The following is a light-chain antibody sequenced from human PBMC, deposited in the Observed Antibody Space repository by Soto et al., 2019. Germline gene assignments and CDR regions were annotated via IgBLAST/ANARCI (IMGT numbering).Light chain of an antibody. CDR2: DES. V-gene: IGKV1-33*01. J-gene: IGKJ5*01. Sequence: DIQMTQSPSSLSASVGDRVTITCQASHNSNSFLNWYQQKPGRAPKVLIYDESNLEAGVPSRFRGSGSGTDFTFTISRLQPEDIATYYCQQYENLPTSGQGTRLESK. CDR3: QQYENLPT. CDR1: HNSNSF.